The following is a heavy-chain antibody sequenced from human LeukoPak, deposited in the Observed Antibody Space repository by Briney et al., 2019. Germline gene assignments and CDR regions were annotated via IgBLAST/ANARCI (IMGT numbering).Heavy chain of an antibody. Sequence: SETLSLTCTVSGGSISGSSYYWGWIRQPPGKGLEWIGSIYYSGSTYYNPSLKSRVTISVDTSKNQFSLKLSSVTAADTAVYYCARVRLDIVVVPAAFDYWGQGTLVTVSS. D-gene: IGHD2-2*03. CDR1: GGSISGSSYY. CDR2: IYYSGST. CDR3: ARVRLDIVVVPAAFDY. V-gene: IGHV4-39*07. J-gene: IGHJ4*02.